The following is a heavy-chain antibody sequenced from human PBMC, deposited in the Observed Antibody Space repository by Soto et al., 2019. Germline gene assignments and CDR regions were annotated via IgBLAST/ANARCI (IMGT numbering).Heavy chain of an antibody. CDR2: ISAYNGNT. V-gene: IGHV1-18*04. Sequence: QFQLVQSGAEVKKPGASVKVSCKASGYTFTSYGISWVRQAPGQGLEWMGWISAYNGNTNYAHKLQGRFTVTTDTSTSTAYMELRSLRSDDTAVYYCAREYAAAGYYYYYGMDVWGQGTTVTVSS. CDR1: GYTFTSYG. CDR3: AREYAAAGYYYYYGMDV. D-gene: IGHD6-13*01. J-gene: IGHJ6*02.